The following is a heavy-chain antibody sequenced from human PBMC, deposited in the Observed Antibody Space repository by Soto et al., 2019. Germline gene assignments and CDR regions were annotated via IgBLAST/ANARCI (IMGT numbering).Heavy chain of an antibody. CDR2: NYYSGST. D-gene: IGHD3-22*01. CDR1: GGSVSSGSYY. V-gene: IGHV4-61*01. J-gene: IGHJ1*01. CDR3: ARDYDSSGYTE. Sequence: SETLSLTCTVSGGSVSSGSYYWSWIRQPPGKGLEWIGYNYYSGSTNYNPSLKSRVTISVDTSKNQFSLKQSSVTAADTAVYYCARDYDSSGYTEWGQGTLVTVS.